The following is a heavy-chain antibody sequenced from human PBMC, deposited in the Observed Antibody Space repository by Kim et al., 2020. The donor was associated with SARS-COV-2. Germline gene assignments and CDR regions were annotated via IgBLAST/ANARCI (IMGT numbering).Heavy chain of an antibody. V-gene: IGHV2-5*02. CDR3: AHGRPPAPTIAWVYFFDF. CDR2: IYWDGDK. CDR1: GFSLDTTGEG. Sequence: SGPTLVKPKQTLTLTCSFSGFSLDTTGEGVGWIRRPPGKGLEWVALIYWDGDKRYSPSLTNRVAITKDTSRNQVVLTLTNVDPMDTGTYFCAHGRPPAPTIAWVYFFDFWGQGALVTVSS. J-gene: IGHJ4*02. D-gene: IGHD1-1*01.